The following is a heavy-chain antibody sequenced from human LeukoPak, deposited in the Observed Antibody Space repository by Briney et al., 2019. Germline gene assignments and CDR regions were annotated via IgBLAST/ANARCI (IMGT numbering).Heavy chain of an antibody. V-gene: IGHV1-18*01. D-gene: IGHD6-19*01. CDR2: ISAFNGDT. CDR3: ARDPSNTSGRNQYFDL. CDR1: GYTFNHHG. J-gene: IGHJ2*01. Sequence: EASVKVSCKASGYTFNHHGISWVRQAPGQGPEWMGWISAFNGDTIYAQKFQGRITLTKDTSTTTACMDLRSLTSDDTALYFCARDPSNTSGRNQYFDLWGPGTLVTVSS.